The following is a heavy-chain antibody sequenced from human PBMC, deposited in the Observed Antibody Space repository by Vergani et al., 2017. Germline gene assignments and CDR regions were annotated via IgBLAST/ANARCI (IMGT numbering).Heavy chain of an antibody. CDR2: ISSSSSTI. CDR3: ARRVTMVRGVSNWFDP. V-gene: IGHV3-21*05. Sequence: EVQLVESGGGLVKPGGSLRLSCAASGFTFSSYSMNWVRQAPGKGLEWVSYISSSSSTISYADSVKGRFTISRDNAKNSLYLQMNSLRAEDTAVYYCARRVTMVRGVSNWFDPWGQGTLVTVSS. CDR1: GFTFSSYS. D-gene: IGHD3-10*01. J-gene: IGHJ5*02.